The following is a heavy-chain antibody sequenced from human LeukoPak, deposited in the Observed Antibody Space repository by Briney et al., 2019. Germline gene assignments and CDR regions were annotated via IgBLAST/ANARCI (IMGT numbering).Heavy chain of an antibody. CDR3: ARDNYGDYYYYYMDV. V-gene: IGHV3-7*01. D-gene: IGHD4-17*01. J-gene: IGHJ6*03. Sequence: PGGTLRLSCAASGITFSSYGMSWVRQAPGKGLEWVANIKQDGSEKYYVDSVKGRFTISRDNAKNSLYLQMNSLRAEDTAVYYCARDNYGDYYYYYMDVWGKGTTVTISS. CDR2: IKQDGSEK. CDR1: GITFSSYG.